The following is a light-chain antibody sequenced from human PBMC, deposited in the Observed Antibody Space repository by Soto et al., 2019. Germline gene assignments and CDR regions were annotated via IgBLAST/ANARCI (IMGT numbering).Light chain of an antibody. Sequence: QAVVTQEPSLTVSPGGTVSLTCGSNTGAVTIGHYPYWFQQKPGQAPRTLVYDTNNRHSWTPARFSGSLLGGKAALTLSGAQPEDEADYYCSISSGGARVFGGGTQLTVL. CDR1: TGAVTIGHY. CDR3: SISSGGARV. J-gene: IGLJ3*02. V-gene: IGLV7-46*01. CDR2: DTN.